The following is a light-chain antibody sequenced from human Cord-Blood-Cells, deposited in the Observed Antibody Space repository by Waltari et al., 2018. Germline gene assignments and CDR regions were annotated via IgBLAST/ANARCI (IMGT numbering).Light chain of an antibody. J-gene: IGLJ2*01. Sequence: QSVLTQPPSVSEAPRQRVTISYSGSSSNIGNNAVKWYQQLPGKAPKLLIYYDDLLPSGVSDRFSGSKSGTSASLAISGLQSEDEADYYCAAWDDSLNGVVFGGGTKLTVL. CDR3: AAWDDSLNGVV. V-gene: IGLV1-36*01. CDR1: SSNIGNNA. CDR2: YDD.